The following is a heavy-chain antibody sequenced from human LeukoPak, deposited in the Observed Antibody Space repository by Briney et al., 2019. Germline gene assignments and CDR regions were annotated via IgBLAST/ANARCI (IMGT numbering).Heavy chain of an antibody. CDR1: GFTFSSYA. CDR2: ISYDGSNK. Sequence: GRSLRLSCAASGFTFSSYAMHWVRQAPGKGLEWVAVISYDGSNKYYADSVKGRFTISRDNSKNTLYLQMNSLRAEDTAVYYCARGEEMASMPFDIWGQGTTVTVSS. V-gene: IGHV3-30-3*01. J-gene: IGHJ3*02. CDR3: ARGEEMASMPFDI. D-gene: IGHD5-24*01.